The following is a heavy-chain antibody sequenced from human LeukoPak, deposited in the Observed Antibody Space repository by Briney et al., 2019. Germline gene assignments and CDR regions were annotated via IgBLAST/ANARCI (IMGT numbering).Heavy chain of an antibody. CDR2: IWNDGSNE. V-gene: IGHV3-33*01. CDR1: GFTFSSYG. D-gene: IGHD6-13*01. CDR3: ARDREAAADLGY. Sequence: PGGSLRLSCAASGFTFSSYGMHWVRQAPGKGLELVAIIWNDGSNEYYADSVKGRFTIHRDNSKNTLYLQMNSLRVEDTAVYYCARDREAAADLGYWGQGTLVTVSS. J-gene: IGHJ4*02.